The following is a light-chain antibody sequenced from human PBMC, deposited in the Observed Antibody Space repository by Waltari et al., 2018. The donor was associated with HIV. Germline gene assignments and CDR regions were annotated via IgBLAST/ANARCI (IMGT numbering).Light chain of an antibody. CDR2: EVS. CDR3: MQSLHLLYT. CDR1: QSLKHTDGKTY. Sequence: DIVMTQTPPSLSVTPGQPASFSCNSSQSLKHTDGKTYLYWYLQRPGQSPRVLIYEVSKRHAGVPHRFSGSGSGTHFTLKIARFEAYDVGSYYCMQSLHLLYTFGQGTKLEIK. V-gene: IGKV2D-29*02. J-gene: IGKJ2*01.